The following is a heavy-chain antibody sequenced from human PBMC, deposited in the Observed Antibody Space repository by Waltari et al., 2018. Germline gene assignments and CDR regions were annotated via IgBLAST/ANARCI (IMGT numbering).Heavy chain of an antibody. D-gene: IGHD3-3*01. J-gene: IGHJ4*02. CDR1: GFTFSNAW. CDR3: TTDLVVRFLEWFDY. CDR2: IKSKTDGGTT. Sequence: EVQLVESGGGLVKPGGSLRLSCAASGFTFSNAWMSWVRQAPGKGLEWFGRIKSKTDGGTTDYAAPVKGRFTISRDDSKNTLYLQMNSLKTEDTAVYYCTTDLVVRFLEWFDYWGQGTLVTVSS. V-gene: IGHV3-15*01.